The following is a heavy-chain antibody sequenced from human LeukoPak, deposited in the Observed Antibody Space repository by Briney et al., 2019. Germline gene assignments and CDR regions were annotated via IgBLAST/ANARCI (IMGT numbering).Heavy chain of an antibody. CDR3: ARQDCSSTSCYIGGAFDI. Sequence: GESLKISCQGSGYRFSTYWIGWVRPMPGRGLEWMGFIYPGDSDTRYSPSFQGQVTISADKSISTAYLQWSSLKASDTAIYYCARQDCSSTSCYIGGAFDIWGQGTMVTVSS. CDR1: GYRFSTYW. J-gene: IGHJ3*02. V-gene: IGHV5-51*01. D-gene: IGHD2-2*02. CDR2: IYPGDSDT.